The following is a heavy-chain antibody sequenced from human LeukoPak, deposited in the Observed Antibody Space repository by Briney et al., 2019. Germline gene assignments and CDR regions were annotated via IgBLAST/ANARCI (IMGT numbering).Heavy chain of an antibody. Sequence: GGSLRLSCAASGFSFSDYYMSWIRQVPGKGLEWASYISGSGSTIYYPDSVKGRFTISRDNAKNSLYLQMNTLRAEDTAIYYCAKLKMTTIDYWGQGTLVTVSS. CDR1: GFSFSDYY. J-gene: IGHJ4*02. D-gene: IGHD4-17*01. CDR3: AKLKMTTIDY. CDR2: ISGSGSTI. V-gene: IGHV3-11*01.